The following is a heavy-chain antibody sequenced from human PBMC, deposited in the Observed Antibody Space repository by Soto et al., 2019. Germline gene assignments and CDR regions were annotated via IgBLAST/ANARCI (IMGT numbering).Heavy chain of an antibody. CDR2: IDPSDSYT. V-gene: IGHV5-10-1*01. CDR1: GYSFTSYW. D-gene: IGHD3-22*01. Sequence: GESLKISCKGSGYSFTSYWISWVRQMPGKGLEWMGRIDPSDSYTNYSPSFQGHVTISADKSISTAYLQWSSLKASDTAMYYCARVDDSSGYTIPAPDYWGQGTLVTVSS. CDR3: ARVDDSSGYTIPAPDY. J-gene: IGHJ4*02.